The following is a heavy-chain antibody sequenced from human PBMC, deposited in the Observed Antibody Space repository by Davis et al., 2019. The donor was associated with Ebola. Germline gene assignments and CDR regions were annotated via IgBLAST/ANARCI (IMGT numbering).Heavy chain of an antibody. Sequence: GGSLRLSCSVSGDSISSSRYYWGWIRQSPGKGLEWVATIKADGSAKYYVDSVKGRFTISRDNVKNSLYLQMDSLRAEDTAVYYCARGALGVTTRHFDYWGQGTLVTVSS. CDR3: ARGALGVTTRHFDY. CDR1: GDSISSSRYY. J-gene: IGHJ4*02. D-gene: IGHD4-17*01. CDR2: IKADGSAK. V-gene: IGHV3-7*01.